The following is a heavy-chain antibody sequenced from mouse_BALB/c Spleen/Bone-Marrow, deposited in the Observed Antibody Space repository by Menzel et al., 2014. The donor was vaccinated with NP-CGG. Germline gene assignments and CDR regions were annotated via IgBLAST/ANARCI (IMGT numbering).Heavy chain of an antibody. J-gene: IGHJ2*01. CDR1: GYTFTSYW. CDR2: INSSTGYT. CDR3: ARSRTGTYFDY. Sequence: VQLVESGAELAEPGASVKMSCKASGYTFTSYWMHWVKQRPGQGLEWIGYINSSTGYTEYNQKFKDKATLTADKSSSTAYMQLSSLTSEDSAVYYCARSRTGTYFDYWGQGTTLTVSS. V-gene: IGHV1-7*01. D-gene: IGHD4-1*01.